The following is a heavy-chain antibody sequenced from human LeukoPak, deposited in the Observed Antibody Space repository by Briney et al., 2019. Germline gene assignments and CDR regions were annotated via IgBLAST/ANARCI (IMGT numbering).Heavy chain of an antibody. CDR2: ISSSSSTI. CDR3: ARLQWLDFDY. J-gene: IGHJ4*02. V-gene: IGHV3-48*01. D-gene: IGHD6-19*01. Sequence: GGSLRLSCTASGFTFSGHWIHWVRQPPGMGLVWASYISSSSSTIYYADSVKGRFTISRDNAKNSLYLQMNSLRAEDTAVYYCARLQWLDFDYWGQGTLVTVSS. CDR1: GFTFSGHW.